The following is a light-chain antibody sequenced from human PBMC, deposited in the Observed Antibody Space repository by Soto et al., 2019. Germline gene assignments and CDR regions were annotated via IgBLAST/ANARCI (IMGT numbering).Light chain of an antibody. Sequence: QSALTQPASVSGSPGQSITISCIGTSSDIGAYNYVSWYQQHPGKVPKLMIYEVTNRPSGLSNRFSGSKSGNTASLTISGLQAEDEAEYFCSSYSSTNTLYVFGTGTKLTV. V-gene: IGLV2-14*01. CDR1: SSDIGAYNY. J-gene: IGLJ1*01. CDR3: SSYSSTNTLYV. CDR2: EVT.